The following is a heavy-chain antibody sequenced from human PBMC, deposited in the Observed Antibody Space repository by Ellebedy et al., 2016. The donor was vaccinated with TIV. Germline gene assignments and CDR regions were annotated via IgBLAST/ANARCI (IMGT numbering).Heavy chain of an antibody. V-gene: IGHV3-7*01. D-gene: IGHD3-3*01. J-gene: IGHJ4*02. CDR3: ARDSDFWSGYFDY. CDR1: GFTFSSYW. CDR2: IKQDGSEK. Sequence: GESLKISXAASGFTFSSYWMSWVRQAPGKGLEWVANIKQDGSEKYYVDSVKGRFTISRDNAKNSLYLQMNSLRAEDTAVYYCARDSDFWSGYFDYWGQGTLVTVSS.